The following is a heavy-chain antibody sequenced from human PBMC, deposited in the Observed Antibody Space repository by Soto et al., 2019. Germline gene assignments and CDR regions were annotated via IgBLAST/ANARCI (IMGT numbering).Heavy chain of an antibody. CDR1: GGSFSGYY. CDR3: ARSYSSSSGSWFDP. V-gene: IGHV4-34*01. Sequence: SETLSLTCAVYGGSFSGYYWSWIRQPPGKGLEWIGEINHSGSTNYNPSLKSRVTISVDTSKNQFSLKLSSVTAADTAVYYCARSYSSSSGSWFDPWGQGTLVTVSS. J-gene: IGHJ5*02. CDR2: INHSGST. D-gene: IGHD6-6*01.